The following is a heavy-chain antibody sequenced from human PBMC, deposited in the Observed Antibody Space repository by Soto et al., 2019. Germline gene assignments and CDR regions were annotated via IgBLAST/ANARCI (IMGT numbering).Heavy chain of an antibody. V-gene: IGHV3-23*01. CDR1: GFTFSSYA. D-gene: IGHD6-19*01. Sequence: EVQLLESGGGLVQPGGSLRLSCAASGFTFSSYAMNWVRQAPGKGLEWVSTISGSGVSTYYADSVKGRFTFSRDNSKNTLYLQMNSLRGEDTAVYYCAKRGRGAVAFDYWGQGTLVTVSS. CDR3: AKRGRGAVAFDY. CDR2: ISGSGVST. J-gene: IGHJ4*02.